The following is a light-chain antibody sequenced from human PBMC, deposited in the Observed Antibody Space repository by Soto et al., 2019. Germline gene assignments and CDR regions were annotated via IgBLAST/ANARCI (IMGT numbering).Light chain of an antibody. CDR3: QQSYSTPLT. Sequence: DIQMTQSPSSLSASVGDRVTITCRASQSISSYLNWYQQKPGKAPKLLIYAASSLQSGVPSRFSGSGSGTDFTLTISSLQPEDFATYYCQQSYSTPLTFXQGTKV. V-gene: IGKV1-39*01. J-gene: IGKJ1*01. CDR1: QSISSY. CDR2: AAS.